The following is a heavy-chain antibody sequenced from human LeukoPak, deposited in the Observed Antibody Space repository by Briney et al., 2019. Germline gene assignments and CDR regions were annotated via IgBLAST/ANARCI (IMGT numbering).Heavy chain of an antibody. Sequence: SETLSLTCTVSSGSISTSNYYWGWVRQPPGKALEWIGNIFYSGSTYYSPSLKSRVTISLDTSRNQFSLKLSSVTAADTAVYYCARVSYDFWSGHYYYMDVWGKGTTVTVSS. CDR3: ARVSYDFWSGHYYYMDV. CDR1: SGSISTSNYY. J-gene: IGHJ6*03. V-gene: IGHV4-39*07. D-gene: IGHD3-3*01. CDR2: IFYSGST.